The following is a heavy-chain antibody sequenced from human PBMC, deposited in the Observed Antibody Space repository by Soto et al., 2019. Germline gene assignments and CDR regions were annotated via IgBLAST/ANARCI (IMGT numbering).Heavy chain of an antibody. CDR2: TSYEGKNK. CDR1: GFTFSNFV. CDR3: ARERAIAATGIFYY. D-gene: IGHD6-13*01. Sequence: GGSLRLSCAASGFTFSNFVMHWVRQAPGKGLEWVAATSYEGKNKDHADSVKGRFTISRDNSKNTLYLQMNSLRHEDTAVYFCARERAIAATGIFYYWGQGTLVTVSS. J-gene: IGHJ4*02. V-gene: IGHV3-30*04.